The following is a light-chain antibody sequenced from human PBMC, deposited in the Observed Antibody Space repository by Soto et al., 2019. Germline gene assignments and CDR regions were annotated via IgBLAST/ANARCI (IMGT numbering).Light chain of an antibody. V-gene: IGKV1-39*01. CDR2: AAS. Sequence: DIHITQSPSSLSASVGDRVTITCRASQSISNYLNWYQQKPGKAPKVLIYAASNLQSGVPSRFSGSGSGTDFTLTISSLQPEDFATYYCQQSYSTPITFGQGTRLEIK. J-gene: IGKJ5*01. CDR1: QSISNY. CDR3: QQSYSTPIT.